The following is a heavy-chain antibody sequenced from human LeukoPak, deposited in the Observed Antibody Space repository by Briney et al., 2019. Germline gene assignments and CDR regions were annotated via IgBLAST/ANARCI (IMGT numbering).Heavy chain of an antibody. V-gene: IGHV3-48*01. CDR3: AKGPHTNHDNLFDY. CDR1: GFTFGDYA. Sequence: GGSLRLSCTSSGFTFGDYAMNWLRQAPGKGLEWLSFITGSSDIILYADSVKGRFTISRDNAKNSLYLQMNSLRAEDTALYYCAKGPHTNHDNLFDYWGQGTLSPSPQ. D-gene: IGHD2-8*01. J-gene: IGHJ4*02. CDR2: ITGSSDII.